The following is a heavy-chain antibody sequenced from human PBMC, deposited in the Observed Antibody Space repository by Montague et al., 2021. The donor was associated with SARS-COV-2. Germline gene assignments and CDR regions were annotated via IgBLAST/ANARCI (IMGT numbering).Heavy chain of an antibody. CDR1: RGSFSNYY. CDR3: ARGRPVQGSFRHFDSISSGALDI. CDR2: INQGGAP. J-gene: IGHJ3*02. Sequence: SETLSLTCAVSRGSFSNYYWTWTRQSPGKGLEWIGEINQGGAPNYTPSPKSRVTISLDTSKKQISLKLNSVTVADTAVFFCARGRPVQGSFRHFDSISSGALDIWAQGSLVIVSS. V-gene: IGHV4-34*01. D-gene: IGHD3-9*01.